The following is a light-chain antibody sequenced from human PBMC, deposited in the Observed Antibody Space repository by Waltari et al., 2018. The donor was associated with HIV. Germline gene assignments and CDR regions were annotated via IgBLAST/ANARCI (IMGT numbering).Light chain of an antibody. Sequence: QSALTQPASVSGSPGQSINISCSGTSRDDGRYRLVSWYQQHPGQADKVRICGGTKRVSWVWSRFSGSKSGNAASLTSAGLQAEDDGDYYCCSCAVGGPDYVFGNGTKVTVL. CDR2: GGT. J-gene: IGLJ1*01. CDR1: SRDDGRYRL. CDR3: CSCAVGGPDYV. V-gene: IGLV2-23*01.